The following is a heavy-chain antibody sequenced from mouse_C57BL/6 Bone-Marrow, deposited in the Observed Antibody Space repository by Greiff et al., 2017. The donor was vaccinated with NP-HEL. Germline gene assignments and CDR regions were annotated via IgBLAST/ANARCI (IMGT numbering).Heavy chain of an antibody. J-gene: IGHJ3*01. D-gene: IGHD2-5*01. CDR1: GYTFTSYG. Sequence: QVQLQQSGAELARPGASVKLSCKASGYTFTSYGISWVKQRTGPGLEWIGEIYPRSGNTYYNEKFKGKATLTADKSSSTAYMELRSLTSEDSAVYFCAYSNYDPFAYWGQGTLVTVSA. V-gene: IGHV1-81*01. CDR2: IYPRSGNT. CDR3: AYSNYDPFAY.